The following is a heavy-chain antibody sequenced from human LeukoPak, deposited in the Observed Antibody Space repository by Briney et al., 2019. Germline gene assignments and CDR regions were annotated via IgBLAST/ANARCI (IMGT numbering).Heavy chain of an antibody. Sequence: ASVKVSCKASGYTFTGYYMHWVRQAPGQGLEWMGWINPNSGGTNYAQKFQGRVTMTRDTSISTAYMELSRLRSDDTAVYYCARDARGAGTFFGSRYCYYGMDVWGQGTTVTVSS. CDR3: ARDARGAGTFFGSRYCYYGMDV. CDR1: GYTFTGYY. CDR2: INPNSGGT. D-gene: IGHD6-19*01. V-gene: IGHV1-2*02. J-gene: IGHJ6*02.